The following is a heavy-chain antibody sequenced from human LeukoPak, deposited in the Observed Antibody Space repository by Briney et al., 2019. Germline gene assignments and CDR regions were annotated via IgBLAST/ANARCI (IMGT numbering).Heavy chain of an antibody. V-gene: IGHV4-34*01. CDR2: ITHSEINHSGST. CDR1: GGSFSGQY. Sequence: SETLSLTCAVYGGSFSGQYWSWIRQPPGKGLEWIGEITHSEINHSGSTNYNPSLKSRVTISLDTSKNQFSLKLSSVTAADTAVYYCARGDSYGSGIDYWGQGTLVTVSS. D-gene: IGHD3-10*01. J-gene: IGHJ4*02. CDR3: ARGDSYGSGIDY.